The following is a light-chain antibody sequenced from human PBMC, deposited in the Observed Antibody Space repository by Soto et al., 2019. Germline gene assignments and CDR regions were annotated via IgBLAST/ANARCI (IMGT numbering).Light chain of an antibody. V-gene: IGLV2-14*01. CDR3: SSYTTGRTLV. Sequence: QSVLTQPASVSGSPGQSITISCTGTSSDVGDYKYVSWYQRHPGKAPKALTYEVSNRPSGVSNRFSGSKSGNTASLSISGLQAEDEADYYCSSYTTGRTLVFGPGTKVTVL. CDR2: EVS. J-gene: IGLJ1*01. CDR1: SSDVGDYKY.